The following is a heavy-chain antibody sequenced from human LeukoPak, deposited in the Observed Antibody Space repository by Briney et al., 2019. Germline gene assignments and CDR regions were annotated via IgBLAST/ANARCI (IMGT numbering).Heavy chain of an antibody. CDR3: ARVRYYNISDYYPDLDY. D-gene: IGHD3-22*01. V-gene: IGHV1-18*01. Sequence: ASGKLSCKASGYTFTSYGISGVGQAPGQGGGWMGWISAYNGNTKYAQKVHGTATMTTDTSTTTAYMQLRRLRSDDTPVYYCARVRYYNISDYYPDLDYWGQGTLVTVSS. CDR2: ISAYNGNT. CDR1: GYTFTSYG. J-gene: IGHJ4*02.